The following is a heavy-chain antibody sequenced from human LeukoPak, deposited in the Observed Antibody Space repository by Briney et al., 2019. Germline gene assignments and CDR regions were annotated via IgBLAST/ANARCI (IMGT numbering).Heavy chain of an antibody. V-gene: IGHV1-2*02. Sequence: GASVTVSCKASGYTFTDYYMYWLRRAPGQGLEWMAWINPHSGGTNYAQKFQGRVTMTRDTSISTSYMELSSLRSDDTAIYYCARGTSSGWFLLDFWGQGTLVTVSS. D-gene: IGHD6-19*01. J-gene: IGHJ4*02. CDR2: INPHSGGT. CDR1: GYTFTDYY. CDR3: ARGTSSGWFLLDF.